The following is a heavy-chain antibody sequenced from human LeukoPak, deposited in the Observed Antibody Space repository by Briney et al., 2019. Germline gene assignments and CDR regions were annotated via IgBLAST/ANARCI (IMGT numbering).Heavy chain of an antibody. J-gene: IGHJ4*02. V-gene: IGHV1-2*02. CDR3: ASMGIAAAGKVDY. D-gene: IGHD6-13*01. Sequence: GASVKVSCKASAYTFTDYFMYWVRQAPGQGLEWMGWINHNSGGTDYAQNFQGRVTMTRDMSINTVYMELSGLRSEDTAVYYWASMGIAAAGKVDYWGQGTLVTVSS. CDR1: AYTFTDYF. CDR2: INHNSGGT.